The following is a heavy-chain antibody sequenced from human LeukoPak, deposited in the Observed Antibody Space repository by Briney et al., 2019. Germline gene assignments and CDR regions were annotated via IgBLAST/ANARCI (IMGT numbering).Heavy chain of an antibody. J-gene: IGHJ5*02. V-gene: IGHV4-30-4*01. CDR3: ARPYYYDSRIDP. D-gene: IGHD3-22*01. CDR1: GGSISSGDYY. CDR2: MYYSGST. Sequence: SETLSLTCTVSGGSISSGDYYWSWIRQPPGKGLEWIAYMYYSGSTYYNPSLKSRVTMSADTSKNQFSLKLSSVTAADTAVYYCARPYYYDSRIDPWGQGILVTVSS.